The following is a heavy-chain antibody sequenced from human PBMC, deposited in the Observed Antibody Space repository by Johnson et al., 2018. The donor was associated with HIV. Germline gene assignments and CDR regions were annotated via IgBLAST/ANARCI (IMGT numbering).Heavy chain of an antibody. Sequence: QVQLVESGGGVVQPGRSLRLSCAASGFTFSSYAMHWVRQAPGKGLEWVAVISYDGSNKYYADSVKGRFTISRDNSKNTLYLQMNSLRAEDTAGYYCARDRPSGSFTSPDAVDIWGQGTMVTVSS. D-gene: IGHD1-26*01. CDR3: ARDRPSGSFTSPDAVDI. CDR2: ISYDGSNK. V-gene: IGHV3-30-3*01. CDR1: GFTFSSYA. J-gene: IGHJ3*02.